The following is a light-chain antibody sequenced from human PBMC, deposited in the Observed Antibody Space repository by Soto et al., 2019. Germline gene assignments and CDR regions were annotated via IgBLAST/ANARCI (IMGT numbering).Light chain of an antibody. Sequence: EIVMTQSPATLSVSPGERATLFCRASQSVSNNLAWYQQKRGQAPRVLIYGASTRATGIPARFSGSGSGTEFTLTISSLQSEDFAIYYCQQYNNWPPTWTFGQGTKVDIK. CDR3: QQYNNWPPTWT. CDR2: GAS. V-gene: IGKV3-15*01. CDR1: QSVSNN. J-gene: IGKJ1*01.